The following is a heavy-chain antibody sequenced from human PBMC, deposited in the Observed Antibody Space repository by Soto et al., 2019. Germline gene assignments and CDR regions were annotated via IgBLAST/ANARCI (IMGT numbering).Heavy chain of an antibody. CDR1: GDSVSKYY. Sequence: PSETLSLTCTVSGDSVSKYYWNWIRQPAGKGLEWIGRIYTTRSPIYNPSLKSRVIMSVDTSKKQFSLKLNQSSVTAAATAVYYCARSPDYGDYANLDTWGQGTLVTVSS. J-gene: IGHJ5*02. D-gene: IGHD4-17*01. CDR3: ARSPDYGDYANLDT. CDR2: IYTTRSP. V-gene: IGHV4-4*07.